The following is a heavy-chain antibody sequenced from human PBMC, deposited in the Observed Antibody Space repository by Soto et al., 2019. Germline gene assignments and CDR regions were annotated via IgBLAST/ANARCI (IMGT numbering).Heavy chain of an antibody. CDR1: GYSFTSLD. J-gene: IGHJ4*02. V-gene: IGHV1-8*01. Sequence: QVQLVQSGAEVREPGASVKVSCKASGYSFTSLDINWVRQTTGQGLEWMGWMQPSSGRTGYAQKFQGRVTMTRDTSINTAYMELSSLTSDDTAFYYCARGVTAGVDCWGQGTLVTVSS. CDR2: MQPSSGRT. D-gene: IGHD1-26*01. CDR3: ARGVTAGVDC.